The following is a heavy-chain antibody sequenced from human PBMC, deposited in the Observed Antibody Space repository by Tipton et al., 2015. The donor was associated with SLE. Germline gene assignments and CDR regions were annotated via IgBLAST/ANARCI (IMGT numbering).Heavy chain of an antibody. V-gene: IGHV4-34*01. CDR1: GGSFSGYY. CDR3: ATSQVVPAAIGWYFDL. D-gene: IGHD2-2*02. J-gene: IGHJ2*01. CDR2: INHSGST. Sequence: TLSLTCAVYGGSFSGYYWSWIRQPPGKGLEWIGEINHSGSTNYNPSLKSRVTISVDTSKNQFSLKLSSVTAADTAVYYCATSQVVPAAIGWYFDLWGRGTLVTVSS.